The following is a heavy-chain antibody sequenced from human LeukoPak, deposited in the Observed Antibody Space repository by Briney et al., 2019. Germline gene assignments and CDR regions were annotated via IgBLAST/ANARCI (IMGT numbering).Heavy chain of an antibody. J-gene: IGHJ1*01. CDR1: GGSFSGYY. Sequence: TSETLSITCAVYGGSFSGYYWSWIRQPPGKGLEWIGEINHSGSTNYNPSLKSRVTISVDTSKNQFSLKLSSVTAADTAVYYCARPPYCSGGSCYSVYFQHWGQGTLVTVSS. D-gene: IGHD2-15*01. CDR3: ARPPYCSGGSCYSVYFQH. V-gene: IGHV4-34*01. CDR2: INHSGST.